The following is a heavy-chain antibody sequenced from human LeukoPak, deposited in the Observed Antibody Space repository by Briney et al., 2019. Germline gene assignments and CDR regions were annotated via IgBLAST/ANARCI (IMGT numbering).Heavy chain of an antibody. CDR2: INPSGGST. Sequence: ASVKVSCKASGYTFTSYGISWVRQAPGQGLEWMGIINPSGGSTSYAQKFQGRVTMTRDTSTSTVYMELSSLRSEDTAVYYCARGLVVLYYFDYWGQGTLVTVSS. CDR1: GYTFTSYG. D-gene: IGHD3-9*01. V-gene: IGHV1-46*01. J-gene: IGHJ4*02. CDR3: ARGLVVLYYFDY.